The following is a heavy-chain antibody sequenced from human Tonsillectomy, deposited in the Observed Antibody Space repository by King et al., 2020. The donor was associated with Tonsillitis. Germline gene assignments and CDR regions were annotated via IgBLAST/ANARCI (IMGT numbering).Heavy chain of an antibody. D-gene: IGHD2-21*02. CDR1: GGSISSSSYY. V-gene: IGHV4-39*01. CDR3: ARPCGGDCYRAFDI. Sequence: LQLQESGPGLVKPSETLSLTCTVSGGSISSSSYYWGWIRQPPGKGLEWIGSIYYSGSTYYNPSLKSRVTISVDTSKNQFSLKLSSVTAADTAVYYVARPCGGDCYRAFDIWGQATMVTVSS. CDR2: IYYSGST. J-gene: IGHJ3*02.